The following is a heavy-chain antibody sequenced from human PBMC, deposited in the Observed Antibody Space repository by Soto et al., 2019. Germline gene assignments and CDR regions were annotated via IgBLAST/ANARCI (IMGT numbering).Heavy chain of an antibody. V-gene: IGHV3-13*01. CDR1: GFTFSSYD. CDR2: IGTAGDT. CDR3: ARGHGSHGPYYYYGMDV. J-gene: IGHJ6*02. Sequence: GGSLRLSCAASGFTFSSYDMHWVRQATGKGLEWVSAIGTAGDTYYPGSVKGRFTISRENAKNSLYLQMNSLRSEDTAVYYCARGHGSHGPYYYYGMDVWGQGTTVTVSS.